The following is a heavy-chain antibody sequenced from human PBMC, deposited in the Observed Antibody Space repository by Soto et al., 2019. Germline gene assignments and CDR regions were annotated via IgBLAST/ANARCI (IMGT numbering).Heavy chain of an antibody. D-gene: IGHD2-15*01. CDR1: GYSFSSYW. CDR2: IDPSDSYT. CDR3: ASVLKGYCSGGSCWGGTYYYYGMDV. J-gene: IGHJ6*02. V-gene: IGHV5-10-1*01. Sequence: GESLKISCKGSGYSFSSYWISWVRQMPGKGLEWMGRIDPSDSYTNYSPSFQGHVTISADKSISTAYLRWSSLKASDTAMYYCASVLKGYCSGGSCWGGTYYYYGMDVWGQGTTVTVS.